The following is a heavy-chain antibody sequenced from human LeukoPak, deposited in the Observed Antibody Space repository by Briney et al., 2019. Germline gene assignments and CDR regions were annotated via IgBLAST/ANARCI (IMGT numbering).Heavy chain of an antibody. CDR2: IYPGDSDT. V-gene: IGHV5-51*01. Sequence: GESLKISCKVSGYDFATYWIGWFRQMPGKGLEWMGIIYPGDSDTRYSPSFQGQVTISADKSISTAYLQWSRLKASDTAIYYCVRHAYGSGSPRYWFDPWGQGTLVTVSS. D-gene: IGHD3-10*01. J-gene: IGHJ5*02. CDR1: GYDFATYW. CDR3: VRHAYGSGSPRYWFDP.